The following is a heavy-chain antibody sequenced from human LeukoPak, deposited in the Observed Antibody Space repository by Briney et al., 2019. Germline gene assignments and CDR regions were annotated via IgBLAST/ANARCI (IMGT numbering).Heavy chain of an antibody. J-gene: IGHJ4*02. CDR2: ISYDGSNK. Sequence: GGSLRLSCAASGFTFSSYAMHGVRQAPGKGLEWVAVISYDGSNKYYADSVKGRFTISRDNSKNTLYLQMNSLRAEDTAAYYCARGGLRYFDWLPRGIFDYWGQGTLVTVSS. CDR3: ARGGLRYFDWLPRGIFDY. D-gene: IGHD3-9*01. CDR1: GFTFSSYA. V-gene: IGHV3-30*04.